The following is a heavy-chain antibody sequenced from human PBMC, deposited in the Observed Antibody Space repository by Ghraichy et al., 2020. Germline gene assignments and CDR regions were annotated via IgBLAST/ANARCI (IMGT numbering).Heavy chain of an antibody. Sequence: LSLTCAASGFTFSDYYMSWIRQAPGKGLEWVSYISSSGSTIYYADSVKGRFTISRDNAKNSLYLQMNSLRAEDTAVYYCARGYCSSTSCYYYYYYGMDVWGQGTTVTVSS. V-gene: IGHV3-11*01. CDR1: GFTFSDYY. CDR3: ARGYCSSTSCYYYYYYGMDV. D-gene: IGHD2-2*01. J-gene: IGHJ6*02. CDR2: ISSSGSTI.